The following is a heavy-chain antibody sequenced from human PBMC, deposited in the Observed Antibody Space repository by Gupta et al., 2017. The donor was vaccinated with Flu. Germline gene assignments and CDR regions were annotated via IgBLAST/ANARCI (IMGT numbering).Heavy chain of an antibody. CDR3: AREVMVRGVTNWFDP. Sequence: ASGGTFSSYAISWVRQAPGQGLEWMGGIIPIFGTANYAQKFQGRVTITADKSTSTAYMELSSLRSEDTAVYYCAREVMVRGVTNWFDPWGQGTLVTVSS. J-gene: IGHJ5*02. V-gene: IGHV1-69*06. CDR1: GGTFSSYA. D-gene: IGHD3-10*01. CDR2: IIPIFGTA.